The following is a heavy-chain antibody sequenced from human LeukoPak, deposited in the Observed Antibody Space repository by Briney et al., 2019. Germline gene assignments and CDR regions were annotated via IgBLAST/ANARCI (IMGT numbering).Heavy chain of an antibody. V-gene: IGHV6-1*01. CDR2: TYYRSKWYN. CDR1: GDSVSSNSS. J-gene: IGHJ3*02. CDR3: ARGGQGDGYSADEAFDI. D-gene: IGHD5-18*01. Sequence: SQTLSLTCAISGDSVSSNSSWNWIRQSPSRGLEWLGRTYYRSKWYNDYVVSVKSRININPDTSKNQFSLQLNSVTPEDTAVYYCARGGQGDGYSADEAFDIWGQGTMVTVS.